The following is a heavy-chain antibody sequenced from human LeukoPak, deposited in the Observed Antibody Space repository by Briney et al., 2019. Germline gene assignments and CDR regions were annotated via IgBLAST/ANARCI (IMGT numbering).Heavy chain of an antibody. J-gene: IGHJ4*02. CDR3: ARVVDIVATTYYFDY. Sequence: SVKVSCKASGCTFSSYAISWVRQAPGQGLEWMGRIIPILGIANYAQKFQGRVTITADKSTSTAYMEQSSLRSEDTAEYYCARVVDIVATTYYFDYWGQGTLVSVSS. D-gene: IGHD5-12*01. V-gene: IGHV1-69*04. CDR2: IIPILGIA. CDR1: GCTFSSYA.